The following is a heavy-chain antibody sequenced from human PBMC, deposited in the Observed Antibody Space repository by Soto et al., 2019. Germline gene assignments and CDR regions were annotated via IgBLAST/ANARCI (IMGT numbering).Heavy chain of an antibody. Sequence: QVQLQESGPGLVKPSGTLSLTCAVSGGSISSSNWWSWVRQPPGKGLEWIGEIYHSGSTNYNPSLKGRVTLSVDTSKNQFSLKLSSVTAADTAVYYCASVVGGYYYGMDVWGQGTTVTVSS. CDR3: ASVVGGYYYGMDV. V-gene: IGHV4-4*02. CDR2: IYHSGST. J-gene: IGHJ6*02. D-gene: IGHD2-2*01. CDR1: GGSISSSNW.